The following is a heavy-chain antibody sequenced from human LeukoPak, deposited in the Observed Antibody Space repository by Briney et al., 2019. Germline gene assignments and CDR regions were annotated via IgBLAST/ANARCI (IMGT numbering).Heavy chain of an antibody. CDR1: GGTFSSYA. D-gene: IGHD6-13*01. Sequence: SVKVSCKASGGTFSSYAISWVRQAPGQGLEWMGGIIPIFGTANYAQKFQGRVTITADESTSTVYMELSSLRSEDTAVYYCARDLLGIAAAGTDYWGQGTLVTVSS. J-gene: IGHJ4*02. V-gene: IGHV1-69*01. CDR2: IIPIFGTA. CDR3: ARDLLGIAAAGTDY.